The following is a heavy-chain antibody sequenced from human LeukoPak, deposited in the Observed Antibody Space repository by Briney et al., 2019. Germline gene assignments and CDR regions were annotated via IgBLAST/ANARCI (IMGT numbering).Heavy chain of an antibody. Sequence: GGSLRLSCSASGFTVSSNYMSWVRQAPGKGLEWVSLIYSGGVTYYADSVKGRFIISRDNSKNTLFLQMNSLRAEDTAVYYCARAPSGWSDYWYFDLWGRGTLVTVSS. CDR3: ARAPSGWSDYWYFDL. CDR1: GFTVSSNY. V-gene: IGHV3-53*01. D-gene: IGHD6-19*01. J-gene: IGHJ2*01. CDR2: IYSGGVT.